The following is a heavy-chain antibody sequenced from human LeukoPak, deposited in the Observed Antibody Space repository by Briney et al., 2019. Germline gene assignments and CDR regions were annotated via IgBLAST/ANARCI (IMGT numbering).Heavy chain of an antibody. V-gene: IGHV4-31*02. CDR2: IYYSGST. D-gene: IGHD3-10*01. CDR3: ARVNYYGSGSYQYYFDY. J-gene: IGHJ4*02. Sequence: SESLSLTCAVSGGSICSGGYYWRWTRQHPGKGLEWIGYIYYSGSTYYNPSRKSRVTISVDTTKNQFSLKLSSVTAADTAVYYCARVNYYGSGSYQYYFDYWGQGTLVTVSS. CDR1: GGSICSGGYY.